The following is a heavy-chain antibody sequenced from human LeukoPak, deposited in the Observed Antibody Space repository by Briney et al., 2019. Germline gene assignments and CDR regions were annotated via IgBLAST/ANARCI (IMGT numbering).Heavy chain of an antibody. V-gene: IGHV4-59*08. CDR2: IYYSGST. J-gene: IGHJ4*02. D-gene: IGHD3-10*01. Sequence: SETLSLTCTVSGGSLSSYYWSWIRQPPGKGLEWIGYIYYSGSTNYNPSLKSRVTISVDTSKNQFSLKLSSVTAADTAVYYCARGGYYGSGSYYDYWGQGTLVTVPS. CDR3: ARGGYYGSGSYYDY. CDR1: GGSLSSYY.